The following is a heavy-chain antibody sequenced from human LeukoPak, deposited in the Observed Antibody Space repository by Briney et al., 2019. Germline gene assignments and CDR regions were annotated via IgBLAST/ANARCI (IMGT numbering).Heavy chain of an antibody. Sequence: SVKVSCKASGGTFSSYAISWVRQAPGQGLEWMGGIIPIFGTANYAQKFQGRVTITADESTSTAYMELSSLRSEDTAVYYCARAFRPGGNSGAFDIWGQGTMVTVSS. CDR3: ARAFRPGGNSGAFDI. J-gene: IGHJ3*02. CDR1: GGTFSSYA. D-gene: IGHD4-23*01. CDR2: IIPIFGTA. V-gene: IGHV1-69*13.